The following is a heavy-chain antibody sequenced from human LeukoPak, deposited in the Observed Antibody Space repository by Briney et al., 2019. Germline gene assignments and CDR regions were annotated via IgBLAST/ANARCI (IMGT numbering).Heavy chain of an antibody. CDR2: ISGSGGST. Sequence: PSETLSLTCTVSGGSISSSSYYWGWVRQAPGKGLEWVSAISGSGGSTYYADSVKGRFTISRDNSKNTLYLQMNSLRAEDTAVYYCAKQSGLVVIASVGYWGQGTLVTVSS. J-gene: IGHJ4*02. CDR1: GGSISSSSYY. CDR3: AKQSGLVVIASVGY. V-gene: IGHV3-23*01. D-gene: IGHD2-21*01.